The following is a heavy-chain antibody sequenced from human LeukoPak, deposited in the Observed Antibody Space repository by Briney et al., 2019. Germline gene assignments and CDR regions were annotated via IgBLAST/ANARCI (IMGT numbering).Heavy chain of an antibody. Sequence: SETLSLTCTVSGYSISSGYYWGWICQSPGKGPEWIGNIYYSGSTYYNPSLKSRVTISVDTSKNQFSLKLSSVTAADTAVYYCARVVVPGWFDPWGQGNLVTVSS. J-gene: IGHJ5*02. V-gene: IGHV4-38-2*02. CDR2: IYYSGST. CDR3: ARVVVPGWFDP. CDR1: GYSISSGYY. D-gene: IGHD2-15*01.